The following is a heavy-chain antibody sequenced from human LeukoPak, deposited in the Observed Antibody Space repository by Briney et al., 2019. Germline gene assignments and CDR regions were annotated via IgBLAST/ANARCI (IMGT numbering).Heavy chain of an antibody. Sequence: PGGSLRLSCAASGFTFSSYAMSWVRQAPGKGLEWVSTISNSGGSTYYADSVKGRFTISRDNSKNTLYLQMNSLRAEDTAVYYCAKMISGSYYYYYGMDVWSQGTTVTVSS. V-gene: IGHV3-23*01. CDR3: AKMISGSYYYYYGMDV. D-gene: IGHD1-26*01. J-gene: IGHJ6*02. CDR2: ISNSGGST. CDR1: GFTFSSYA.